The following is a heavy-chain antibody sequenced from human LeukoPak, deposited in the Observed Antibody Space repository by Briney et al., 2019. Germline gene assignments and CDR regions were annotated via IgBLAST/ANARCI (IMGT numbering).Heavy chain of an antibody. CDR1: GFTFSTYA. V-gene: IGHV3-23*01. CDR2: ISDSGGST. D-gene: IGHD3-22*01. J-gene: IGHJ4*02. CDR3: VKEDYYDSSGYYPLGF. Sequence: GGSLRLSCAASGFTFSTYAMSWVRQAPGKGLEWVSAISDSGGSTYYADSVKGRFTISRDNSKSTLYLQMNSLRAEGTALYYCVKEDYYDSSGYYPLGFWGQGTLVTVSS.